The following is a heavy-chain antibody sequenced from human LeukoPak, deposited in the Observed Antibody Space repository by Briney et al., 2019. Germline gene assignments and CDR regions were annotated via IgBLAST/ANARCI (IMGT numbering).Heavy chain of an antibody. CDR2: ISGSGGST. J-gene: IGHJ6*02. D-gene: IGHD3-10*01. CDR1: GFTFSSYA. Sequence: GGSLRLSCAASGFTFSSYAMSWVRQAPGKGLEWVSAISGSGGSTYYADSVKGRFTISRDNSKNTPYLQMNSLRAEDTAVYYCASYEEVRGVIQYYYYGMDVWGQGTTVTVSS. CDR3: ASYEEVRGVIQYYYYGMDV. V-gene: IGHV3-23*01.